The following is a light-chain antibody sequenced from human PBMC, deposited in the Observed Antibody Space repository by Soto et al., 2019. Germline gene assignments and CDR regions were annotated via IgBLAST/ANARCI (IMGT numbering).Light chain of an antibody. Sequence: EIVMTQSPATLSVSPGERATLSCRASQSVSSNLAWYQQKPGQAPRLLIYGASTRATGIPARFSGSGSGTEFTFTISSLQSEDFGVYYCQQYNSWAPWTFGQGTKVEIK. CDR3: QQYNSWAPWT. J-gene: IGKJ1*01. CDR1: QSVSSN. V-gene: IGKV3-15*01. CDR2: GAS.